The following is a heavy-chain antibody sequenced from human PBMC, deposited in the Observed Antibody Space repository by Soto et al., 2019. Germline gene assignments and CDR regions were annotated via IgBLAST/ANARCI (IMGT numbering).Heavy chain of an antibody. V-gene: IGHV4-39*01. J-gene: IGHJ4*02. CDR1: GGSISSSSYY. CDR2: IYYSGST. Sequence: QLQLQESGPGLVKPSETLSLTCTVSGGSISSSSYYWGWIRQPPGKGLEWIGSIYYSGSTYYNPSLKSRVTISVDTSKNQFSLKLSSVTAADTAVYYCARLVGGYSSWIDYWGQGTLVTVSS. CDR3: ARLVGGYSSWIDY. D-gene: IGHD6-13*01.